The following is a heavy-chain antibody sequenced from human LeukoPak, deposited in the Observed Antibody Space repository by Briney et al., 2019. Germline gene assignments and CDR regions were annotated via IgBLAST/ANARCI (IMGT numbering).Heavy chain of an antibody. V-gene: IGHV4-59*08. CDR2: IYYSGST. Sequence: SETLSLTCTVSGDSINSDYWNWIRQPPGKGLEWIEFIYYSGSTNYNPPLKSRVTISVDTSRNQFSLKLNSVTAADTAVYYCARRMKLAAKGDAFDIWGQGTMVTVSS. CDR1: GDSINSDY. J-gene: IGHJ3*02. CDR3: ARRMKLAAKGDAFDI. D-gene: IGHD2-15*01.